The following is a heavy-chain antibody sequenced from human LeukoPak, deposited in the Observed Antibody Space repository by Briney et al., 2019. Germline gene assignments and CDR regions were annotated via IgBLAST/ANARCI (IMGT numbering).Heavy chain of an antibody. J-gene: IGHJ5*02. D-gene: IGHD3-16*01. CDR1: GFTFDNYW. CDR3: ARGWGRSWDENWFDA. Sequence: PGGSLRLSCAASGFTFDNYWMIWVRQAPGKGLEGVASIKQDGSEKQYADSVRGRFTISRDNAKDVLDLQMTSLTAEDTAVYYCARGWGRSWDENWFDAWGQGIRVTASS. CDR2: IKQDGSEK. V-gene: IGHV3-7*01.